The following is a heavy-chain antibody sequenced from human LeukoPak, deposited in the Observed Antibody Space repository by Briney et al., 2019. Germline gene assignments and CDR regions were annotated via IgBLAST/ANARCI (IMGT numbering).Heavy chain of an antibody. D-gene: IGHD5-24*01. V-gene: IGHV3-23*01. CDR2: ISFSGDNS. J-gene: IGHJ3*01. CDR1: GFNFRDAA. CDR3: AKDIQLST. Sequence: PGGSLRLSCAASGFNFRDAAMTWVRQAPGKGLEWVALISFSGDNSYYADSVKGRFSVSRDNSENTLSLRMNSLRVEDTARYYCAKDIQLSTWGLGTMVTVSS.